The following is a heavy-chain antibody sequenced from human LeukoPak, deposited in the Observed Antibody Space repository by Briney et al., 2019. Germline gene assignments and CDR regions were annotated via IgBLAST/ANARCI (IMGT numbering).Heavy chain of an antibody. D-gene: IGHD3-22*01. CDR3: ARHGESYYDSRGERPGSTGAVYLDH. Sequence: SETLSLTSTVPGGSLYGGIYYWGWIRQPPGNGLEWIGRIFYSGNLYYNPSLKSRATIPVDTSKTQFSLKLTSVTAADTSVYYCARHGESYYDSRGERPGSTGAVYLDHWGQGTIITVSS. V-gene: IGHV4-39*01. J-gene: IGHJ4*02. CDR1: GGSLYGGIYY. CDR2: IFYSGNL.